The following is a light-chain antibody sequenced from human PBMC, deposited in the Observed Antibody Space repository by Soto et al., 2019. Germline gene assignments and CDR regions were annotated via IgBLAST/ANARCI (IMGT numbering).Light chain of an antibody. CDR1: QSVGYH. CDR2: DAS. J-gene: IGKJ4*01. CDR3: QHYSTFPPT. Sequence: TQSPATLSVSPGERATLSCRASQSVGYHLAWYQQKPGQAPRLLIYDASNRATGIPARFSGSGSGTDFTLKISSLQPSDSATYYCQHYSTFPPTFAGGTKVDIK. V-gene: IGKV3D-15*01.